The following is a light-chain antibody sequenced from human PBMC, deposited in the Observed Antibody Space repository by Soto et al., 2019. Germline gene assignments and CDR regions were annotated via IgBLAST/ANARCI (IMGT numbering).Light chain of an antibody. CDR1: QSVSSTY. Sequence: TLSCRASQSVSSTYLAWYQQKPGQAPRPLISAASSRATGTPDRFSGSGSGTAFTLTISRLEPEDFAVYYCQQYGSSRWTFGQGTKVDIK. V-gene: IGKV3-20*01. CDR2: AAS. J-gene: IGKJ1*01. CDR3: QQYGSSRWT.